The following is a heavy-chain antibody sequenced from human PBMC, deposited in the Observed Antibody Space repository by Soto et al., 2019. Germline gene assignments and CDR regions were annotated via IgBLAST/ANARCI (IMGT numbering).Heavy chain of an antibody. J-gene: IGHJ5*02. CDR2: LYYGATT. CDR1: GGSITSYY. Sequence: SETLSLTCNVSGGSITSYYWSWIRQSPGKGLEWIGYLYYGATTNYNPSLKSRVTMSGDRSKNQFSLKLTSVTAADTAVYYCTGGYNFDPWGQGTLVTVSS. V-gene: IGHV4-59*01. D-gene: IGHD5-12*01. CDR3: TGGYNFDP.